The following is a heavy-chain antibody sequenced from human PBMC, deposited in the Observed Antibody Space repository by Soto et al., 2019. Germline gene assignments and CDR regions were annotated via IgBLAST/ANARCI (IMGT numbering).Heavy chain of an antibody. CDR1: GGSFSGYY. V-gene: IGHV4-34*01. CDR2: INHSGST. D-gene: IGHD6-13*01. Sequence: PSETLSLTCAVYGGSFSGYYWSWIRQPPGKGLEWIGEINHSGSTNYNPSLKSRVTISVDTSKNQFSLKLSSVTAADTAVYYCARGGRSSSCKEYYFDYWGQGTRVTVSS. J-gene: IGHJ4*02. CDR3: ARGGRSSSCKEYYFDY.